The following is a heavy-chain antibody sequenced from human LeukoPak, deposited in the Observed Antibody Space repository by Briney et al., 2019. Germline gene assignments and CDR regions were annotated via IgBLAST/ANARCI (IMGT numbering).Heavy chain of an antibody. D-gene: IGHD3-3*01. J-gene: IGHJ4*02. CDR1: GYTFTSYY. CDR3: ASGEAYYDFWSGYKAFDY. CDR2: INPSGGST. Sequence: ASVKVSCKASGYTFTSYYMHWVRQAPGQGLEWMGIINPSGGSTSYAQKFQGRVTMTRDTSTSTVYMELSSLRSEDTAVYYCASGEAYYDFWSGYKAFDYWGQGTLVTVPS. V-gene: IGHV1-46*01.